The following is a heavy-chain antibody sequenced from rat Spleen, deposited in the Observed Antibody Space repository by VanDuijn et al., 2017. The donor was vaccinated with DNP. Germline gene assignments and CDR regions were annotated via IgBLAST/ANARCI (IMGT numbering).Heavy chain of an antibody. Sequence: EVQLVESGGGLVQPGRSLKLSCAASGFTFSAYYLAWVRQAPAKGLECVAYIGAAAYAPYDGDSVKGRFSMSRDKPKSTLYLQMDSLRSEDTATYYCARRWEEDYFDYWGQGVMVTVSS. D-gene: IGHD5-1*01. CDR1: GFTFSAYY. V-gene: IGHV5-25*01. CDR2: IGAAAYAP. CDR3: ARRWEEDYFDY. J-gene: IGHJ2*01.